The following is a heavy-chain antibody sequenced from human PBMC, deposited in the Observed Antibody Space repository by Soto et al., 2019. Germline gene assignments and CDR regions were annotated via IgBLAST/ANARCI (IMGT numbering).Heavy chain of an antibody. Sequence: QVQLVQSGAEVKKPGASVKVSCKASGYTFTSYAMHWVRQAPGQRLEWMGWINAGNGNTKYSQKFEGRVTSTRDTSASTAYRELSSLRSEDTAVYYCARGIDDFWSAAYYFDYWGQGTLVTVSS. V-gene: IGHV1-3*01. CDR1: GYTFTSYA. CDR3: ARGIDDFWSAAYYFDY. D-gene: IGHD3-3*01. CDR2: INAGNGNT. J-gene: IGHJ4*02.